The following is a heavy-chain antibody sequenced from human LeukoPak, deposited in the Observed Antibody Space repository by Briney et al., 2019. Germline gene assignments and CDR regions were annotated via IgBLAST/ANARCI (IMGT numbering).Heavy chain of an antibody. Sequence: GGSLRLSCAASGFTFSSYSMNWVRQAPGKGLEWVSYISSSSSYIYYADSVKGRFTISRDNAKNSLYLQMSSLRAEDTAVYYCARGMATIDGYYYYMDVWGKGTTVTVSS. V-gene: IGHV3-21*01. CDR1: GFTFSSYS. CDR3: ARGMATIDGYYYYMDV. CDR2: ISSSSSYI. J-gene: IGHJ6*03. D-gene: IGHD5-24*01.